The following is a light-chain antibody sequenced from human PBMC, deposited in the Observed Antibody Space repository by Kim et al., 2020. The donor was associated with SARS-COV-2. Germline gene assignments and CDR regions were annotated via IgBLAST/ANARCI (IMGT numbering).Light chain of an antibody. CDR1: QGISSY. V-gene: IGKV1-9*01. J-gene: IGKJ4*01. Sequence: SASVGDRVTITCRASQGISSYLAWYQQKPGKAPKLLIYAASTLQSGVPSRFSGSGSGTEFTLTISSLQPEDFATYDCQQLNSYPLTFGGGTKLEI. CDR2: AAS. CDR3: QQLNSYPLT.